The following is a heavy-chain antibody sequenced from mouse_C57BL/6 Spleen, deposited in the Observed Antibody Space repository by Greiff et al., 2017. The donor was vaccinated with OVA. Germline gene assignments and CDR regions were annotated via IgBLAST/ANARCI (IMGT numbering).Heavy chain of an antibody. CDR3: ARGGYYVWFAY. D-gene: IGHD2-3*01. CDR1: GYSITSGYD. Sequence: VQLQQSGPGMVKPSQSLSLTCTVTGYSITSGYDWHWIRHFPGNKLEWMGYISYSGSTNYNPSLKSRISITHDTSKNHFFLKLNSVTTEDTATYYCARGGYYVWFAYWGQGTLVTVSA. J-gene: IGHJ3*01. CDR2: ISYSGST. V-gene: IGHV3-1*01.